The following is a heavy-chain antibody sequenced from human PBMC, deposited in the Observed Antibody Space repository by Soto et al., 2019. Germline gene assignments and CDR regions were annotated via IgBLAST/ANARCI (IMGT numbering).Heavy chain of an antibody. CDR1: GGSISSYY. CDR3: ARLAWGAARPGSRSPGVWNWFDP. D-gene: IGHD6-6*01. V-gene: IGHV4-59*01. CDR2: IYYSGST. Sequence: SSETLSLTCTVSGGSISSYYWSWIRQPPGKGLEWIGYIYYSGSTNYNPSLKSRVTISVDTSKNQFSLKLSSVTAADTAVYYCARLAWGAARPGSRSPGVWNWFDPWGQGTLVTVSS. J-gene: IGHJ5*02.